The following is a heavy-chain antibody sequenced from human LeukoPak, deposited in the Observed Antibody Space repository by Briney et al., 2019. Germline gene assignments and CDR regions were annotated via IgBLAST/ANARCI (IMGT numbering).Heavy chain of an antibody. J-gene: IGHJ6*02. CDR2: ISGSGGST. Sequence: ETLSLTCAVYGGSFSGYYWSWIRQPPGKGLEWVSAISGSGGSTYYADSVKGRFTISRDNSKNTLYLQMNSLRAEDTAVYYCAKDLDSPDVWGQGTTVTVSS. CDR3: AKDLDSPDV. V-gene: IGHV3-23*01. D-gene: IGHD3/OR15-3a*01. CDR1: GGSFSGYY.